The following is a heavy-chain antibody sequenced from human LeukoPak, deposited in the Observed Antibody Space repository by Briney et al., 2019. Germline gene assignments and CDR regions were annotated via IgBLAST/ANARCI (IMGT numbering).Heavy chain of an antibody. D-gene: IGHD6-19*01. CDR3: ARLIAVAGTYRGHFDY. Sequence: SETLSLTCTISGGSISTYYWSWIRQPPAKGLERIGYIYYSGSTNYNPSLMSRLTISVDTSKNQFSLKLSSVTAADTAVYYCARLIAVAGTYRGHFDYWGQGALVTASS. J-gene: IGHJ4*02. CDR1: GGSISTYY. CDR2: IYYSGST. V-gene: IGHV4-59*08.